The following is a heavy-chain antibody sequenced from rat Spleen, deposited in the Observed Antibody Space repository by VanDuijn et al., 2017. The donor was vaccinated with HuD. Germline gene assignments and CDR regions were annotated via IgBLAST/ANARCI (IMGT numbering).Heavy chain of an antibody. CDR3: ARAHTTGIRDWLAY. V-gene: IGHV2S8*01. D-gene: IGHD1-9*01. CDR1: GFSLSNYG. CDR2: ISSGEST. Sequence: QVQLKESGPGLVQPSQTLSLTCTVSGFSLSNYGVTWVRQPPGKGLEWLAAISSGESTYYNSGLKSRLSISRDTSKSQVFLKMNSRQTEDTASYYCARAHTTGIRDWLAYWGQGTLVTVSS. J-gene: IGHJ3*01.